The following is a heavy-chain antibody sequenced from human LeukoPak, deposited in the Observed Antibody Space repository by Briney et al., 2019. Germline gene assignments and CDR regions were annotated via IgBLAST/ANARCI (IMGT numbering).Heavy chain of an antibody. CDR2: IIPIFGTA. J-gene: IGHJ3*02. CDR1: GGTFSSYA. Sequence: SEKVSCKASGGTFSSYAISWVRQAPGQGLEWMGGIIPIFGTANYAQKFQGRVTITADESTSTAYMELSSLRSEDTAVYYCASPFYYDSTIAAFDIWGQGTMVTVSS. CDR3: ASPFYYDSTIAAFDI. D-gene: IGHD3-22*01. V-gene: IGHV1-69*13.